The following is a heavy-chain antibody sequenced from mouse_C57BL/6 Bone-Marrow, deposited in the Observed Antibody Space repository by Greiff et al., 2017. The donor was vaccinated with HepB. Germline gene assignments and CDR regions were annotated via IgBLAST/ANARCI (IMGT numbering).Heavy chain of an antibody. J-gene: IGHJ1*03. D-gene: IGHD2-4*01. Sequence: VQLQESGPGLVQPSQSLSITCTVSGFSLTSYGVHWVRQSPGKGLEWLGVIWRGGSTDYNAAFMSRLSITKDNSKSQVVFKMNSLQADDTAIYYCAKIYYDYGHWYFDVWGTGTTVTVSS. V-gene: IGHV2-5*01. CDR3: AKIYYDYGHWYFDV. CDR2: IWRGGST. CDR1: GFSLTSYG.